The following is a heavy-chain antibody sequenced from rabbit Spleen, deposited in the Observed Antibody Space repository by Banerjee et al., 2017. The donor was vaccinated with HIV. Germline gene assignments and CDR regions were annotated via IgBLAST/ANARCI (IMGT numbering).Heavy chain of an antibody. Sequence: QEQLEESGGGLVQPGGSLKLSCTASGFSFSNKAVMCWVRQAPGKGLEWIACINAGASGSTYYASWAKGRFTISKTSSTTMTLQMASLTAADTATYFCARLTVVYGYAGDLWGPGTLVTVS. D-gene: IGHD6-1*01. CDR3: ARLTVVYGYAGDL. J-gene: IGHJ4*01. CDR2: INAGASGST. CDR1: GFSFSNKAV. V-gene: IGHV1S45*01.